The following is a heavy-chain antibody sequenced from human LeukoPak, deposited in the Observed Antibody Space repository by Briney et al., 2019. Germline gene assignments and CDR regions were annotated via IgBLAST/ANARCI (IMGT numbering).Heavy chain of an antibody. J-gene: IGHJ4*02. V-gene: IGHV1-46*01. CDR3: ARDPGESTSGD. CDR2: IKPSGGST. CDR1: GYTFSNYY. D-gene: IGHD2-2*01. Sequence: VASVKVPCKASGYTFSNYYMHWVRQAPGQGLEWMGIIKPSGGSTSYAQKFEGRVTMTRDTSTSTVYMELSSLRSEDTAVYYCARDPGESTSGDWGQGTLVTVSS.